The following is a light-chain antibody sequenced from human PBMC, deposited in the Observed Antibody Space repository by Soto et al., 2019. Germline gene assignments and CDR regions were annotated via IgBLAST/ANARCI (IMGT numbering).Light chain of an antibody. J-gene: IGKJ5*01. CDR3: LQDYNYPLT. CDR1: QGIRND. V-gene: IGKV1-6*01. CDR2: AAS. Sequence: AIKMIQSPSSLSASVRDRVTIXXRASQGIRNDLGWYQQKPGKAPRXVIYAASSLQSGVPSRFSGSGSGTDFTLTISSLQPEDFATYYCLQDYNYPLTFGQGTRLEIK.